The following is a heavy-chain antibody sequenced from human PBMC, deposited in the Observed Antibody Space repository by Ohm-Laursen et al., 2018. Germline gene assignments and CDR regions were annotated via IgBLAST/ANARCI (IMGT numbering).Heavy chain of an antibody. CDR3: ARGKPARYYYDSSGYYPYGMDV. Sequence: DPLSLTCAVYGGSFSGYHWSWIRQPPGKGLEWIGEINHSGSTNYNPSLKSRVTISVDTSKNQFSLKLSSVTAADTAVYYCARGKPARYYYDSSGYYPYGMDVWGQGTTVTVSS. CDR2: INHSGST. V-gene: IGHV4-34*01. J-gene: IGHJ6*02. D-gene: IGHD3-22*01. CDR1: GGSFSGYH.